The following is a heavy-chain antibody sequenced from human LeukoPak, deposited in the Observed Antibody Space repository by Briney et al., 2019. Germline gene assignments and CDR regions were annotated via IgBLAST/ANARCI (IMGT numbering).Heavy chain of an antibody. CDR1: GGSISSYC. Sequence: KPSETLSLTCTVSGGSISSYCWSWIRQPAGKGLEWIGRIYTSGSTNYNPSLKSRVTMSVDTSKNQFSLKLSSVTAADTAVYYCARAPYYYDSSGYYGHFDYYYYMDVWGKGTTVTVSS. D-gene: IGHD3-22*01. V-gene: IGHV4-4*07. CDR3: ARAPYYYDSSGYYGHFDYYYYMDV. CDR2: IYTSGST. J-gene: IGHJ6*03.